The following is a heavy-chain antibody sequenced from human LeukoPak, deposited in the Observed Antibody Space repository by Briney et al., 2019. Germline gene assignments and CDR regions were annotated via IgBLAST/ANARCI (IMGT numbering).Heavy chain of an antibody. Sequence: GESLKISCKGSGYSFTSYWIGWVRQMPGKGLEWMGIFYPGDSDTRYSPSFQGQVTISADKSISTAYLQWSSLKASDTAMYYCARPLIINDYGDYSGDYWGQGTLVTVSS. CDR1: GYSFTSYW. CDR2: FYPGDSDT. D-gene: IGHD4-17*01. J-gene: IGHJ4*02. V-gene: IGHV5-51*01. CDR3: ARPLIINDYGDYSGDY.